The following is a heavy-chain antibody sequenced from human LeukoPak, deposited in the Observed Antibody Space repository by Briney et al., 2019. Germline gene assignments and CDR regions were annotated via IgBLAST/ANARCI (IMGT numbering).Heavy chain of an antibody. D-gene: IGHD6-13*01. CDR2: IYTSGST. CDR3: ASRSPKAGAFDY. Sequence: SQTLSLTCTVSGGSISSGSYYWSWIRQPAGKGLEWIGRIYTSGSTNYNPSLKGRVTISVDTSKNQFSLKLSSVTAADTAVYYCASRSPKAGAFDYWGQGTLVTVSS. V-gene: IGHV4-61*02. J-gene: IGHJ4*02. CDR1: GGSISSGSYY.